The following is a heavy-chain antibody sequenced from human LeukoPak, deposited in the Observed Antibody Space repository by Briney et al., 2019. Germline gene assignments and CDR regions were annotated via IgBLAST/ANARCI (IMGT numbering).Heavy chain of an antibody. V-gene: IGHV1-69*04. J-gene: IGHJ3*02. Sequence: SVKVSCKASGGTFSSYAISWVRQAPGQWLEWMGRIIPILGIANYAQKFQGRVTNTADKSTSTAYMELSSLRSEGTAVYYCARVEMATTQGAFDIWGQGTMVTVSS. CDR1: GGTFSSYA. CDR3: ARVEMATTQGAFDI. D-gene: IGHD5-24*01. CDR2: IIPILGIA.